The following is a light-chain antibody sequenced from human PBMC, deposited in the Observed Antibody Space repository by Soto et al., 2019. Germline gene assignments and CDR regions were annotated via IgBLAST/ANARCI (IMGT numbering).Light chain of an antibody. CDR1: QSISRW. J-gene: IGKJ1*01. CDR3: LQYNRYRT. Sequence: DIQMTQSPSTLSASVGDIVTITCRASQSISRWLAWYQQKPGEAPKLLIHGASSLESGVPSRFSGGGSGTEFTLTISRLQPDDFATYYCLQYNRYRTFGQGTKVEIK. CDR2: GAS. V-gene: IGKV1-5*01.